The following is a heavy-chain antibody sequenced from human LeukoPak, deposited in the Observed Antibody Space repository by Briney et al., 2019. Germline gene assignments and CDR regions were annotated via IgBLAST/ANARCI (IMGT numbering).Heavy chain of an antibody. J-gene: IGHJ4*02. CDR1: GFTFSNYA. CDR3: ATSSSPTYFDY. Sequence: GGSLRLSCAASGFTFSNYAMSWVRQAPGKGLEWVSSISPSGGRTNFADSVKGRFTISRDNSKNTLYLQMKSPRADDTAVYYCATSSSPTYFDYWGQGTLVTVSS. D-gene: IGHD6-6*01. V-gene: IGHV3-23*01. CDR2: ISPSGGRT.